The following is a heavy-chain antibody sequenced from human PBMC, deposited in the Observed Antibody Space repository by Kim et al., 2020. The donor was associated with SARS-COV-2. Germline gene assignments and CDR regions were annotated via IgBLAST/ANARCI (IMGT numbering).Heavy chain of an antibody. D-gene: IGHD2-2*02. CDR3: AKDVRADLPSPSRGPPGGFV. V-gene: IGHV3-23*01. J-gene: IGHJ4*02. Sequence: GGSLRLSCAGSGFIFSHYAMHWVRQAPGKGLEWVSSISGNGGSASYADSVKGRFTISRDNSKNTLNLQMNSLGADDAAAYYCAKDVRADLPSPSRGPPGGFVWGQGTLVTVSS. CDR2: ISGNGGSA. CDR1: GFIFSHYA.